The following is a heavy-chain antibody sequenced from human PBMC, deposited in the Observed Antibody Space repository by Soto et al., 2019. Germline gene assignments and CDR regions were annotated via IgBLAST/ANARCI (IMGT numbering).Heavy chain of an antibody. CDR1: GFTFSSDA. D-gene: IGHD5-18*01. J-gene: IGHJ4*02. CDR2: LDGSGSHT. V-gene: IGHV3-23*01. Sequence: VQLLESGGGLVQPGGSLRLSCAASGFTFSSDAMSWVRQAPGRGLEWVSSLDGSGSHTFHADSVKGRFTISRDNSKNTVYLQMNSLRAEDTAVYYCVKARYSSNRGYFDYWGQGTVVTVSS. CDR3: VKARYSSNRGYFDY.